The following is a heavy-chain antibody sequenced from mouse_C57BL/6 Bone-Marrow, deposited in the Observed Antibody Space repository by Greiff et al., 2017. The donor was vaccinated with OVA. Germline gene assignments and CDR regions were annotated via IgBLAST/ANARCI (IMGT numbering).Heavy chain of an antibody. CDR1: GYTFTSYW. CDR3: AIITTDAMDY. CDR2: IDPSGSYT. Sequence: QVQLQQPGAELVKPGASVKLSCKASGYTFTSYWMQWVKQRPGQGLEWIGEIDPSGSYTNYNQKFKGKATLTVDTSSSTAYMQLSSLTSEDSAVYYCAIITTDAMDYWGQGTSVTVSS. D-gene: IGHD1-1*01. V-gene: IGHV1-50*01. J-gene: IGHJ4*01.